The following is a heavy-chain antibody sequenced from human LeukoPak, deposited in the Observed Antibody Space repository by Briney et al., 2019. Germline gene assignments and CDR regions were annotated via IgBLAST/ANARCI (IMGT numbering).Heavy chain of an antibody. Sequence: SETLSLTCTVSGGSISNYYWNWIRQPPGKGLEWIGYIYYSGSTNYNPSLKSRVTISVDTSKNQCSLKLSSVTAADTAVYYCAGGTTWFDPWGQGTLVTVSS. J-gene: IGHJ5*02. V-gene: IGHV4-59*01. CDR3: AGGTTWFDP. CDR1: GGSISNYY. CDR2: IYYSGST. D-gene: IGHD1-1*01.